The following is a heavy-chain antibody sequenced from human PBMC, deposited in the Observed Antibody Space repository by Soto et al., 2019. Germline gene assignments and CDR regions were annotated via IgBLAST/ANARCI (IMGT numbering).Heavy chain of an antibody. Sequence: SETLSLTCAVYGGSFSGYYWSWIRQPPGKGLEWIGEINHSGSTNYNPSLKSRVTISVDTSKNQFSLKLSSVTAADTAVYYCARAPLFFYGSGIYPCPSDYYYYYYMDVWGKGTTVTVSS. J-gene: IGHJ6*03. V-gene: IGHV4-34*01. D-gene: IGHD3-10*01. CDR2: INHSGST. CDR3: ARAPLFFYGSGIYPCPSDYYYYYYMDV. CDR1: GGSFSGYY.